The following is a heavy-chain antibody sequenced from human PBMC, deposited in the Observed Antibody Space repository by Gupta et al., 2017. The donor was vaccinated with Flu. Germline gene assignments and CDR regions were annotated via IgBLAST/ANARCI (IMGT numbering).Heavy chain of an antibody. Sequence: EVQLVESGGGMVKPGGSLRLSWAASGFTFSSYRMNWVRQATGKGLEWVSSISSSSSYIYYADSVKCRFTISRDNAKNSLYLQMNSLRAEDTAVYYCARGSGEQYYPGWFDPWGQGTLVTVSS. CDR1: GFTFSSYR. V-gene: IGHV3-21*01. CDR2: ISSSSSYI. CDR3: ARGSGEQYYPGWFDP. J-gene: IGHJ5*02. D-gene: IGHD2/OR15-2a*01.